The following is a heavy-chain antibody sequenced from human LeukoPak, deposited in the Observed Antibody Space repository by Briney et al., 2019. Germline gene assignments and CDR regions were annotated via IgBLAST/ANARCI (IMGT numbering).Heavy chain of an antibody. CDR2: ISNGASTI. CDR3: ARGGIVVVPAAVGPPT. V-gene: IGHV3-11*04. J-gene: IGHJ5*02. Sequence: PGGSLRLSCAASGFSFSDYYMGWIRQAPGKGLEWVSYISNGASTIYYVDSVKGRFTISRDNAKNSLYLQMNSLRAEDTAVYYCARGGIVVVPAAVGPPTWGQGTLVTVSS. CDR1: GFSFSDYY. D-gene: IGHD2-2*01.